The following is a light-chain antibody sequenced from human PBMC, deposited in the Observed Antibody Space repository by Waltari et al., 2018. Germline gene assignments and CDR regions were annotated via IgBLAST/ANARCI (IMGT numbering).Light chain of an antibody. J-gene: IGLJ3*02. CDR3: LLWYSGARWV. Sequence: WFQQKPGQVPRRLMYDTSNRHSLTTARFSGSLLGGKAALTLSGAQPEDEAEYYCLLWYSGARWVFGGGTKLSVL. CDR2: DTS. V-gene: IGLV7-46*01.